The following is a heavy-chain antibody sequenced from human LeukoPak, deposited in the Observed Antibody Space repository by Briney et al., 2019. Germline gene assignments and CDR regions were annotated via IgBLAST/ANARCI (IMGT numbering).Heavy chain of an antibody. V-gene: IGHV3-23*01. CDR2: ISGSGGST. Sequence: GGSLRLSCAASGFTFSSYAMTWVRQAPGKGLEWVSAISGSGGSTYYADSVKGRFTISRDNSKNTLYLQMNSLRAEDTAVYYCARTPAVAPGWYFDLWGRGTLVTVSS. CDR1: GFTFSSYA. J-gene: IGHJ2*01. D-gene: IGHD1-14*01. CDR3: ARTPAVAPGWYFDL.